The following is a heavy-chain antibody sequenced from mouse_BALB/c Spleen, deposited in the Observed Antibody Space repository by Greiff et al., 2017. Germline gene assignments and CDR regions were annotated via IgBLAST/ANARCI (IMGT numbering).Heavy chain of an antibody. CDR2: IWAGGST. Sequence: VQLVESGPGLVAPSQSLSITCTVSGFSLTSYGVHWVRQPPGKGLEWLGVIWAGGSTNYNSALMSRLSISKDNSKSQVFLKMNSLQTDDTAMYYCARLIYYDYDPFAYWGQGTLVTVSA. CDR3: ARLIYYDYDPFAY. D-gene: IGHD2-4*01. J-gene: IGHJ3*01. V-gene: IGHV2-9*02. CDR1: GFSLTSYG.